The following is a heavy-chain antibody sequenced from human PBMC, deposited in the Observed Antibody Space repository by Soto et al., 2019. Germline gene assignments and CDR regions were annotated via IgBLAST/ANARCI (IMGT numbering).Heavy chain of an antibody. V-gene: IGHV3-7*01. Sequence: EVQLVESGGGLVQPGGSLRLSCAASGLTFSSFWMTWVCQAPGKGLQWVANINQDGSEKYYVDSVKGRFTISRDNAKSSLYLQMDSLRAEDTAVYYCASGGHVDYCGQGALVTVSS. J-gene: IGHJ4*02. CDR1: GLTFSSFW. CDR2: INQDGSEK. CDR3: ASGGHVDY. D-gene: IGHD3-16*01.